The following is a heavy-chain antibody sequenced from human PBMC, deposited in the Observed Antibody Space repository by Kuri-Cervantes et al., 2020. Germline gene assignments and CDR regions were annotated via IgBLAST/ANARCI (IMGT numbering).Heavy chain of an antibody. D-gene: IGHD5-18*01. Sequence: GESLKISCAASGFTFSSYGMHWVRQAPGKGLEWVAVIWYDGSNKYYADSVMGRFTISRDNAENSLYLQMNSLRDEDTAVYYCARGYGYWGQGTLVTVSS. CDR3: ARGYGY. CDR2: IWYDGSNK. J-gene: IGHJ4*02. V-gene: IGHV3-33*01. CDR1: GFTFSSYG.